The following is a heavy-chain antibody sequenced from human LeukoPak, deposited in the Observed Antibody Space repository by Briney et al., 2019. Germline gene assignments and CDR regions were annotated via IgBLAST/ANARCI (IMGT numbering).Heavy chain of an antibody. D-gene: IGHD3-10*01. J-gene: IGHJ4*02. CDR3: AREGIRGIHFDS. CDR2: INPNSGGT. V-gene: IGHV1-2*02. CDR1: GYTFTGYY. Sequence: ASVKVSCKASGYTFTGYYMHWVRQVPGQGLEWMGWINPNSGGTKYAQKFQDRVTMTRDTSISTAYIELSSLRSDDTAVYYCAREGIRGIHFDSWGQGTLVTVSS.